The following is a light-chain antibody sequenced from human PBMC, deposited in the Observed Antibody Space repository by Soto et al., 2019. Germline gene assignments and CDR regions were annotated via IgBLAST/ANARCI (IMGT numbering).Light chain of an antibody. V-gene: IGKV3-15*01. CDR3: QQGHDWPLT. CDR1: QSISGE. J-gene: IGKJ2*01. Sequence: EIVMTQSPATLSVSPGERATLSCRASQSISGELAWYQQRPGQPPRLLIYGFSTRATGVPDRFSGSGSGSDFTLTISGLQSEDFAVYYCQQGHDWPLTFGQGTRLDI. CDR2: GFS.